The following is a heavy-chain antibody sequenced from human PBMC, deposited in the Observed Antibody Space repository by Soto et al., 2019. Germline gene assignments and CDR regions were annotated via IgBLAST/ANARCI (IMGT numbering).Heavy chain of an antibody. CDR3: AKDPLDLEWLPKLDY. Sequence: GGSLRLSCAASGFTFSSYAMSWVRQAPGKGLEWVSAISGSGGSTYYADSVKGRFTISRDNSKNTLYLQMNSLRAEDTAVYYCAKDPLDLEWLPKLDYWGQGTLVTVSS. V-gene: IGHV3-23*01. CDR1: GFTFSSYA. CDR2: ISGSGGST. J-gene: IGHJ4*02. D-gene: IGHD3-3*01.